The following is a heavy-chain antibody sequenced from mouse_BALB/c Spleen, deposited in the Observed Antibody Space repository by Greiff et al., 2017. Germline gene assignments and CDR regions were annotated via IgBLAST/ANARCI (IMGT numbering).Heavy chain of an antibody. CDR2: IRLKSNNYAT. CDR1: GFTFSNYW. D-gene: IGHD1-2*01. J-gene: IGHJ3*01. V-gene: IGHV6-6*02. Sequence: EVQLVESGGGLVQPGGSMKLSCVASGFTFSNYWMNWVRQSPEKGLEWVAEIRLKSNNYATHYAESVKGRFTISRDDSKSSVYLQMNNLRAEDTGIYYCTRGTTAAWFAYWGQGTLVTVSA. CDR3: TRGTTAAWFAY.